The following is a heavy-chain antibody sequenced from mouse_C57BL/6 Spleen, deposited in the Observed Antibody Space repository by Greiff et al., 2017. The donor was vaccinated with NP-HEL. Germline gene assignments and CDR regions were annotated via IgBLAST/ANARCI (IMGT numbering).Heavy chain of an antibody. J-gene: IGHJ2*01. V-gene: IGHV1-26*01. Sequence: VQLQQSGPELVKPGASVKISCKASGYTFTDYYMNWVKQSHGKSLEWIGDINPNNGGTSYNQKFKGKATLTVDKSSSTAYMELRSLTSEDSAVYYCARKNYGNYRDFDYWGQGTTLTVSS. CDR2: INPNNGGT. CDR1: GYTFTDYY. CDR3: ARKNYGNYRDFDY. D-gene: IGHD2-1*01.